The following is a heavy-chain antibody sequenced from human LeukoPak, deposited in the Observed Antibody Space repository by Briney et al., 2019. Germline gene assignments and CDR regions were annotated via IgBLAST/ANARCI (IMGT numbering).Heavy chain of an antibody. CDR3: ARVLSGRGSLYSYYYYMDV. CDR1: GFTFSSYW. CDR2: ISSSGSTI. J-gene: IGHJ6*03. V-gene: IGHV3-48*04. D-gene: IGHD3-10*01. Sequence: GGSLRLSCAASGFTFSSYWMSWVRQAPGKGLEWVSYISSSGSTIYYADSVKGRFTISRDNAKNSLYLQMNSLRAEDTAVYYCARVLSGRGSLYSYYYYMDVWGKGTTVTIFS.